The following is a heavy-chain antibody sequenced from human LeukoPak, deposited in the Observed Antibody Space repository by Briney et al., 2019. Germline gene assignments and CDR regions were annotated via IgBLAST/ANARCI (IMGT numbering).Heavy chain of an antibody. D-gene: IGHD3-16*02. CDR3: ARDTQNYDYVWGSYRHVWAFDY. V-gene: IGHV1-18*01. CDR2: ISAYNGNT. Sequence: ASVKVSCKASGYTFTSYGISWVRQAPGQGLEWMGWISAYNGNTNYAQKLQRRVTMTTDTSTSTAYMELRSLRSDDTAVYYCARDTQNYDYVWGSYRHVWAFDYWGQGTLVTVSS. J-gene: IGHJ4*02. CDR1: GYTFTSYG.